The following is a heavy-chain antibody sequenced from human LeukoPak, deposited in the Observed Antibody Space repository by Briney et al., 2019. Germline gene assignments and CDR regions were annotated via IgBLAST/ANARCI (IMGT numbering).Heavy chain of an antibody. CDR2: IMPTFGKA. Sequence: WASVKVSCKASGGTFSSYDISWVRQAPGQGLEWMGGIMPTFGKANYAQKFQGRVTTTADKATSTAYMELSSLRSEDTAVYYCAGGRTDIVVVPATLRNYYFDYWGQGTLVTVSS. CDR1: GGTFSSYD. J-gene: IGHJ4*02. D-gene: IGHD2-2*01. V-gene: IGHV1-69*06. CDR3: AGGRTDIVVVPATLRNYYFDY.